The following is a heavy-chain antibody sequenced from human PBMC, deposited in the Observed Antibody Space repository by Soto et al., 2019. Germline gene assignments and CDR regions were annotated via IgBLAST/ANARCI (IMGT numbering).Heavy chain of an antibody. CDR3: IRVALGGIGNRLLDY. V-gene: IGHV1-18*01. Sequence: GASVKVSCKASGYTFTSYGISWVRQAPGQGLEWMGWISAYNGNTNYAQKLQGRVTMTTDTSTSTAYMELNSLKTEDTAMYYCIRVALGGIGNRLLDYWGQGTLVTVSS. CDR1: GYTFTSYG. CDR2: ISAYNGNT. J-gene: IGHJ4*02. D-gene: IGHD5-18*01.